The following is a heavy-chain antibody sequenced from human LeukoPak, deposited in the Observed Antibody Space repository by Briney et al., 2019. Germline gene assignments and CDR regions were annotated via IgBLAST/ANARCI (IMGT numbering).Heavy chain of an antibody. Sequence: SVKVSCKASGGTFSSYAISWVRQAPGQGLEWMGGIIPIFGTANNAQKFQGRVTITADESTSTAYMELSSLRSEDTAVYYCARDWGFYYYDSSGYYLNWGQGTLVTVSS. J-gene: IGHJ4*02. CDR3: ARDWGFYYYDSSGYYLN. CDR2: IIPIFGTA. CDR1: GGTFSSYA. D-gene: IGHD3-22*01. V-gene: IGHV1-69*13.